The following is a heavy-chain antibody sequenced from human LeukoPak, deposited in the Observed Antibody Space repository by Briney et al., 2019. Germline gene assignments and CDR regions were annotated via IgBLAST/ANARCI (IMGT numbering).Heavy chain of an antibody. Sequence: GGSLRLSCAASGFTFNSYAMSWVRQAPGKGLEWVSAISGSGGSTYYADSVKGRFTISRDNSKNTLYLQVNSLRAEDTAVYYCAKGGKWDVTPFDYWGQGTLVTVSS. CDR1: GFTFNSYA. V-gene: IGHV3-23*01. CDR2: ISGSGGST. D-gene: IGHD1-26*01. J-gene: IGHJ4*02. CDR3: AKGGKWDVTPFDY.